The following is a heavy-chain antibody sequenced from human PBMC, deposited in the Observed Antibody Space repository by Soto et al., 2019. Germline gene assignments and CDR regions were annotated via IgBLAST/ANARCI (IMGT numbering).Heavy chain of an antibody. CDR2: ISAYNGDT. V-gene: IGHV1-18*04. CDR3: ARDWSRYYDNSGLSWFY. J-gene: IGHJ4*02. D-gene: IGHD3-22*01. CDR1: GYTFRSYG. Sequence: ASVKVSCKASGYTFRSYGISWVRQAPGQGLEWVGWISAYNGDTHYAPKFQDRITLTTETSTDTAYMELRSLRLDDTAVYYCARDWSRYYDNSGLSWFYSGQVSLVTVSS.